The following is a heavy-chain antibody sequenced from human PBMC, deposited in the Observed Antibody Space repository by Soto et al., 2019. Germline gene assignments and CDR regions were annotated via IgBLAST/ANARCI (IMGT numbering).Heavy chain of an antibody. D-gene: IGHD2-21*02. J-gene: IGHJ4*02. Sequence: SETLSLTCTVSGGSISSGGYYWSWIRQHPGKGLEWIGYIYYSGSTYYNPSLKSRVTISVDTSKNQFSLKLSSVTAADTAVYYCARVIPFGSDLLSPHLDYWGQGTLVTVSS. CDR3: ARVIPFGSDLLSPHLDY. CDR1: GGSISSGGYY. V-gene: IGHV4-31*03. CDR2: IYYSGST.